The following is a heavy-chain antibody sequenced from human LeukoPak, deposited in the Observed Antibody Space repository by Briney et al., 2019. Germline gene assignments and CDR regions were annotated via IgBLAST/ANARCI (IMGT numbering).Heavy chain of an antibody. CDR1: GFTFDDYG. CDR3: AKGGSGSFPNGAFDI. CDR2: INWNGGST. V-gene: IGHV3-20*04. D-gene: IGHD1-26*01. J-gene: IGHJ3*02. Sequence: PGGSLRLSCAASGFTFDDYGMSWVRQAPGKGLEWVSGINWNGGSTGYADSVKGRFTISRDNAKNSLYLQMNSLRAEDTAVYYCAKGGSGSFPNGAFDIWGQGTMVTVSS.